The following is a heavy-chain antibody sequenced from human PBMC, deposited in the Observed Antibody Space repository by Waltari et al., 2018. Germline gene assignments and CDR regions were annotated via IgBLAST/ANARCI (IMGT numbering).Heavy chain of an antibody. V-gene: IGHV3-48*04. CDR3: VREYDSGGAGY. J-gene: IGHJ4*02. Sequence: EVQLVESGGGLVQPGGSRRLSCSSSGFPFRSYGMNWVRQAPGKGLGGVSYSSPSSSTITYADSMKGRFTISRDNAKNSLYLQMNSLRADDTAVYYCVREYDSGGAGYWGQGTLVTVSS. CDR2: SSPSSSTI. CDR1: GFPFRSYG. D-gene: IGHD3-22*01.